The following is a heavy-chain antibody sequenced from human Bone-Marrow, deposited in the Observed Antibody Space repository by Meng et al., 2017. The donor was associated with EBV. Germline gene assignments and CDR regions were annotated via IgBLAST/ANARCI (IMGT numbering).Heavy chain of an antibody. CDR2: ISVYNGNT. D-gene: IGHD5-18*01. CDR3: ARESGRGYSSDY. CDR1: GYSFTSHA. Sequence: QVRLVQSGPEVRWPGASMMVSSQASGYSFTSHAISWVRQAPGQGLEWMGWISVYNGNTNYPQNFQGRVTMTTDTSTSTAYMELRSLRSDDTAVYYCARESGRGYSSDYWGQGTLVTVSS. V-gene: IGHV1-18*01. J-gene: IGHJ4*02.